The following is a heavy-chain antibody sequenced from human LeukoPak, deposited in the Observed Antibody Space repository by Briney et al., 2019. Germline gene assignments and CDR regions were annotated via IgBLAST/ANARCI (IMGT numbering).Heavy chain of an antibody. CDR2: IYYSGST. J-gene: IGHJ6*03. V-gene: IGHV4-59*01. D-gene: IGHD2-15*01. Sequence: PSETLSLTCTVSGGSIRGYYWSWTRQPPGKGLEWIGYIYYSGSTNYNPSLKSRVTISVDTSKNQFSLKLSSVTAADTAVYYCAGTGYCSGGSCYGSLYYYYYYMDVWGKGTTVTVSS. CDR3: AGTGYCSGGSCYGSLYYYYYYMDV. CDR1: GGSIRGYY.